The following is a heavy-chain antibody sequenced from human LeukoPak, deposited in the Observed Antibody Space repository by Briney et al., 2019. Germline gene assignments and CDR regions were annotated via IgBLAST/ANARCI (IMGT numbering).Heavy chain of an antibody. CDR3: ARPNKYSSGWYFEYFQH. J-gene: IGHJ1*01. CDR2: IIPIFGTA. D-gene: IGHD6-19*01. V-gene: IGHV1-69*13. CDR1: GGTFSSYA. Sequence: SVKVSCKASGGTFSSYAISWVRQAPGQGLEWMGGIIPIFGTANYAQKFQSRVTITADESTSTAYMELSSLRSEDTAVYYCARPNKYSSGWYFEYFQHWGQGTLVTVSS.